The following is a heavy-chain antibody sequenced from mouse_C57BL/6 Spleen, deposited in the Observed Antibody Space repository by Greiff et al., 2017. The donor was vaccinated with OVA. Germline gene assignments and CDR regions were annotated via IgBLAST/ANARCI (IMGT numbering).Heavy chain of an antibody. CDR2: ISSGSSTI. D-gene: IGHD2-4*01. V-gene: IGHV5-17*01. Sequence: EVQLVESGGGLVKPGGSLKLSCAASGFTFSDYGMHWVRQAPVKGLEWVAYISSGSSTIYYADTVKGRFTISRDNAKNTLFLQMTSLRSEDTAMYYCARDDYDGAMDYWGQGTSVTVSS. J-gene: IGHJ4*01. CDR1: GFTFSDYG. CDR3: ARDDYDGAMDY.